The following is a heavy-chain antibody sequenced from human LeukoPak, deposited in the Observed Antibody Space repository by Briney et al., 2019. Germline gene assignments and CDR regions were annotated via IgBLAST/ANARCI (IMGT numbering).Heavy chain of an antibody. CDR2: ISGSGGEI. V-gene: IGHV3-23*01. CDR1: GLTFSGYT. D-gene: IGHD6-19*01. Sequence: GGSLRLSCVASGLTFSGYTMNWLRQAPGKGLEWVSTISGSGGEIHYADSVEGRFTISRDNSRNTLYLQLNNLRPDDTAIYFCASPRVSGWFGFFDYWGQGTLVTVSS. CDR3: ASPRVSGWFGFFDY. J-gene: IGHJ4*02.